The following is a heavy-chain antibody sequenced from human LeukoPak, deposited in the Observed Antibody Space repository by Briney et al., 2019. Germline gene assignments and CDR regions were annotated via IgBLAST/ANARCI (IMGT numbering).Heavy chain of an antibody. CDR3: ARGDSGYDYGFDN. Sequence: ASVKVSYKASGGTFSSHTISWVRQAPGQGLEWVGGIIPIFGTTNYAQKFQGRVTITTDESTSTGYMELRSLRSDDTAVYYCARGDSGYDYGFDNWGQGTLVTVSS. D-gene: IGHD5-12*01. CDR1: GGTFSSHT. J-gene: IGHJ4*02. V-gene: IGHV1-69*05. CDR2: IIPIFGTT.